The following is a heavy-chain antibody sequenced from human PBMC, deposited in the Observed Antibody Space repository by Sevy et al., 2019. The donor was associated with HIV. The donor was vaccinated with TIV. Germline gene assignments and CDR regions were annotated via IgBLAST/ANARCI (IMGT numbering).Heavy chain of an antibody. D-gene: IGHD3-16*01. CDR1: GFTLRKFA. V-gene: IGHV3-23*01. J-gene: IGHJ4*02. CDR3: ATGGLVL. CDR2: ITTPAGDI. Sequence: GGSLRLSCTASGFTLRKFAMSWVRQAPGKKLEWVLTITTPAGDIYNGDSVKGRFTTSTDSVNNTLFLQMNSLTIEDTAVYYCATGGLVLWGQGTLVTVSS.